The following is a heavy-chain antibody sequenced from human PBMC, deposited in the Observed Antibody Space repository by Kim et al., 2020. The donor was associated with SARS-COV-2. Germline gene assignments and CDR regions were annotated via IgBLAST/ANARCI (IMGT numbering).Heavy chain of an antibody. CDR1: GFTFSDYY. V-gene: IGHV3-11*06. Sequence: GGSLRLSCAASGFTFSDYYMSWIRQAPGKGLEWVSYISSSSSYTNYADSVKGRFTISRDNAKNSLYLQMNSLRAEDTAVYYCARAGSPIQLYYYFDYWGQGTLVTVSS. CDR2: ISSSSSYT. D-gene: IGHD5-18*01. J-gene: IGHJ4*02. CDR3: ARAGSPIQLYYYFDY.